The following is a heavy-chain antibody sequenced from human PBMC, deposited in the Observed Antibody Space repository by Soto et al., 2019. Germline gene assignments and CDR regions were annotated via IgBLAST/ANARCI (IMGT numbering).Heavy chain of an antibody. CDR1: GGSISTSNW. Sequence: SETLSLTCAVSGGSISTSNWWSWVRQPPGKGLEWIGEIYHSGSTNYNPSLKSRVTISVDKSKNQFSLKLSSVTAADTAVYYCATKAAAAQGSFDYWGQGPLVTVS. D-gene: IGHD6-25*01. CDR3: ATKAAAAQGSFDY. V-gene: IGHV4-4*02. J-gene: IGHJ4*02. CDR2: IYHSGST.